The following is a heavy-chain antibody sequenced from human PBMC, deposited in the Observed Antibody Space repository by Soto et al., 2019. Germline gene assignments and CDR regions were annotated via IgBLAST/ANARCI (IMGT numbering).Heavy chain of an antibody. CDR3: ARGPDTRPTIFFDY. D-gene: IGHD3-3*01. CDR2: IISSSSTI. J-gene: IGHJ4*02. CDR1: GFTFSSYS. V-gene: IGHV3-48*01. Sequence: SGGSLRLSCGASGFTFSSYSMNWVRQAPGKGLEWVFSIISSSSTIYYADSVKGRFTISRDNAKNSLYLQMNSLRAEDTAVYYCARGPDTRPTIFFDYWGQGALVTVSS.